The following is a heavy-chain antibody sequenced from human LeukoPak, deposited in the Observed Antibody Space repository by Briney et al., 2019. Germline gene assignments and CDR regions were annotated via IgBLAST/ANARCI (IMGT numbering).Heavy chain of an antibody. CDR1: GYTFTGYY. CDR3: ARALMAVVTQSPEPDAFDI. J-gene: IGHJ3*02. CDR2: LIPNSGVT. Sequence: ASVKVSCKASGYTFTGYYIHWVRQAPGQGLEWMGWLIPNSGVTRYSQNFQPRLTMTRDTSLSSAYMELTNLTSNDTAVYYCARALMAVVTQSPEPDAFDIWGQGTAVTVS. D-gene: IGHD2-21*02. V-gene: IGHV1-2*02.